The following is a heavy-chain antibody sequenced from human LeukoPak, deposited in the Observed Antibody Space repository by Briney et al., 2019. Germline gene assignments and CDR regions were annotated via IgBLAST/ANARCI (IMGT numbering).Heavy chain of an antibody. J-gene: IGHJ4*02. V-gene: IGHV4-30-2*01. D-gene: IGHD2-15*01. Sequence: SQTLSLTCAVSGGSISSGGYSWSWIRQPPGKGLEWIGYIYHSGSTYYNPSLKSRVTISVDRSKNQFSLKLSSVTAADTAVYYCARNLMICSGGSCYSYYFDCWGQGTLVTVSS. CDR2: IYHSGST. CDR3: ARNLMICSGGSCYSYYFDC. CDR1: GGSISSGGYS.